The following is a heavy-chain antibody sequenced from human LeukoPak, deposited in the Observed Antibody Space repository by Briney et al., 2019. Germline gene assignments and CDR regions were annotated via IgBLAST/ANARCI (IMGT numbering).Heavy chain of an antibody. D-gene: IGHD1-1*01. CDR3: ARDVGWDSSLVTTTRSDY. J-gene: IGHJ4*02. Sequence: PGGSLRLSCAASGFTFSSYAMHWVRQAPGKGLEWVAVISYDGSNKYYADSVKGRFNISRDNAKNSLFLQMNSLRAEDTAVYYCARDVGWDSSLVTTTRSDYWGQGTLVTVSS. V-gene: IGHV3-30-3*01. CDR2: ISYDGSNK. CDR1: GFTFSSYA.